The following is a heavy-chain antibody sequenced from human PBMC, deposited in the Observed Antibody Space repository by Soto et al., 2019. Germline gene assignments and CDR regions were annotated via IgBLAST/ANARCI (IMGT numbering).Heavy chain of an antibody. CDR1: GGSVSSGSYY. V-gene: IGHV4-61*01. J-gene: IGHJ6*02. CDR2: IYYSGST. CDR3: AMNFVVVPAARPMDV. Sequence: SETLSLTCTVSGGSVSSGSYYWSWIRQPPGKGLEWIGYIYYSGSTNYNPSLKSRVTISVDTSKNQFSLKLSSVTAADTAVYYCAMNFVVVPAARPMDVWGQGTTVTVSS. D-gene: IGHD2-2*02.